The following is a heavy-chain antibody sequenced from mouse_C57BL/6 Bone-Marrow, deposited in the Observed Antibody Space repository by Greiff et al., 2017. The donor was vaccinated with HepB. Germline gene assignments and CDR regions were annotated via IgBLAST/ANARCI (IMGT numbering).Heavy chain of an antibody. J-gene: IGHJ3*01. V-gene: IGHV3-1*01. D-gene: IGHD2-4*01. Sequence: EVHLVESGPGMVKPSQSLSLTCTVTGYSITSGYDWHWIRHFPGNNLEWMGYISYSGSTNYNPSLKSRISITHDTSKNHFFLKLNSVTTEDTATYYCARNDYDWFAYWGQGTLVTVSA. CDR3: ARNDYDWFAY. CDR2: ISYSGST. CDR1: GYSITSGYD.